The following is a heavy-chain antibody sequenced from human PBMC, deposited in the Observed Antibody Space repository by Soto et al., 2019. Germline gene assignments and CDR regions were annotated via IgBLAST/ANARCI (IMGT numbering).Heavy chain of an antibody. CDR2: ISGSGRNT. CDR1: GFXXXXXA. CDR3: AKDLNGSGSFTSYYHYGMDV. Sequence: EVQMLESGGGLXXPGGSXXLSCAASGFXXXXXAMNXXXQAPGKGLEWVSSISGSGRNTYYADSVKGRLTISRDSSKNTLYLQMNSLRVEDTGVYYCAKDLNGSGSFTSYYHYGMDVWGQGTTVTVSS. J-gene: IGHJ6*02. D-gene: IGHD3-10*01. V-gene: IGHV3-23*01.